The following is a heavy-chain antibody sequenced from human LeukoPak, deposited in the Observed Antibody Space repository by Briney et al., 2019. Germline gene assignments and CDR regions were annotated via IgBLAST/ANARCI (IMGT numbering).Heavy chain of an antibody. CDR3: AAQGGRTGAYDP. Sequence: GGSLRLSCAASGFTFSGCVMLWVRQAPGMGLEYVSSIDPNGEASYYANSVEGRFSISRDNSNHMLYLQMGSLTSADMGVYYCAAQGGRTGAYDPWGQGTLVTVAS. J-gene: IGHJ5*02. CDR1: GFTFSGCV. V-gene: IGHV3-64*01. CDR2: IDPNGEAS. D-gene: IGHD3/OR15-3a*01.